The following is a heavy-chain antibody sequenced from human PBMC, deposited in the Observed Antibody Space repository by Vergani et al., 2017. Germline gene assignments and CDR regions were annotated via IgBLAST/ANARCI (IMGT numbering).Heavy chain of an antibody. CDR2: IYYTGST. CDR1: GGSINNGDYY. J-gene: IGHJ6*04. Sequence: QVQLQESGPGLVKPSQTLSLTRTVSGGSINNGDYYWSWIRQPPGKGLEWIGYIYYTGSTYYNPSLKSRVTISEDTSKNQFSLKLSSVTAADTAVYYCARDSSITIFGVPLDVWGKGTTVTVSS. V-gene: IGHV4-30-4*01. D-gene: IGHD3-3*01. CDR3: ARDSSITIFGVPLDV.